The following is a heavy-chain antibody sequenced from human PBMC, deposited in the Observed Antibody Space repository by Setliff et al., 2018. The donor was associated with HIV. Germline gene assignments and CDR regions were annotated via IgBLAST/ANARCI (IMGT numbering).Heavy chain of an antibody. V-gene: IGHV4-34*01. D-gene: IGHD6-13*01. CDR1: GVSFSGYY. CDR3: ARVVWMAAAGTIDYYYYGMDI. Sequence: SETLSLTCAVYGVSFSGYYWSWIRQPPGKGLEWIGEINHRGITNYSPSLKSRVTISVDTSKNQFSLKLRSVTAADTAVYYCARVVWMAAAGTIDYYYYGMDIRGQGTTVTVSS. J-gene: IGHJ6*02. CDR2: INHRGIT.